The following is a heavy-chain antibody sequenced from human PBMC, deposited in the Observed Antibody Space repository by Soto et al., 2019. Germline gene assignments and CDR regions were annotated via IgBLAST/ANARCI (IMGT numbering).Heavy chain of an antibody. J-gene: IGHJ4*02. CDR3: AKDRLGGNFDY. V-gene: IGHV3-23*01. Sequence: EVQLLDSGGGLVQPGGSLRLSCAASGFTFNNYDMNWVRQAPGKGLEWVATISGTGGSTYYADSVKGRFTISRDNSKNTLYLQMNSLRVDDTAVYYCAKDRLGGNFDYWGQGTQVTVSS. CDR1: GFTFNNYD. CDR2: ISGTGGST.